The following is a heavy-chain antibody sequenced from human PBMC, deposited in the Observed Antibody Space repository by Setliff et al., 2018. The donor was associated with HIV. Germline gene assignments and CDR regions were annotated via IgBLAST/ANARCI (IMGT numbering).Heavy chain of an antibody. CDR2: INPNSGDT. CDR3: ATRAYDSRGYLRSRVSGAAFDI. CDR1: GGTFTGYD. Sequence: ASVKVSCKASGGTFTGYDINWVRQATGQGLEWMGWINPNSGDTNYAPKFQGRVTMSEDTSTDTAYMELSSLRSEDTAVYYCATRAYDSRGYLRSRVSGAAFDIWGQGTMVTVSS. D-gene: IGHD3-22*01. J-gene: IGHJ3*02. V-gene: IGHV1-8*01.